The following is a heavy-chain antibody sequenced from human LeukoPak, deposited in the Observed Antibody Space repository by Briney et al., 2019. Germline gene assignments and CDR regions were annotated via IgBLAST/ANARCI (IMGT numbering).Heavy chain of an antibody. CDR2: IIPSGHTT. Sequence: GGSLRLSCAASGFTFSSQGMNWVRQAPGKGLEWVSGIIPSGHTTYYADSVRGRFTISRDNSRNTLYLQMNSLRAEDTALYYCAKDRQLYERPDTFDLWGQGTMVTVSS. CDR3: AKDRQLYERPDTFDL. V-gene: IGHV3-23*01. J-gene: IGHJ3*01. D-gene: IGHD3-3*01. CDR1: GFTFSSQG.